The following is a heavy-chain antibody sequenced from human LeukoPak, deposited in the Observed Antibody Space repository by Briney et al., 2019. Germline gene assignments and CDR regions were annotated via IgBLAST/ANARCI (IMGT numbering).Heavy chain of an antibody. D-gene: IGHD3-10*01. Sequence: GESLKISCKGSGYSFTSYWIGWVRQMPGKGLEWMGIIYPGDSDTRYSPSFQGQVTISADKSISTAYLQWSSLKASDTAMYYCARAEPQGFGRYDAFDIWGQGTKVTVSS. V-gene: IGHV5-51*01. CDR2: IYPGDSDT. J-gene: IGHJ3*02. CDR3: ARAEPQGFGRYDAFDI. CDR1: GYSFTSYW.